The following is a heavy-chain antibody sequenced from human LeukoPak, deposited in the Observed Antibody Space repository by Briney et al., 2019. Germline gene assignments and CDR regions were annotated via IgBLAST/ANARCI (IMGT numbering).Heavy chain of an antibody. J-gene: IGHJ5*02. CDR2: ISGSGGST. CDR1: GFTFSSYA. D-gene: IGHD6-13*01. V-gene: IGHV3-23*01. CDR3: AKDHRSFHGTTEFDP. Sequence: GESLMISCASSGFTFSSYAMSWVRQAPGKGVEWVSIISGSGGSTYYADSVKGRFTICRDNSKNTLYLQMNSLRAEDTAVYYCAKDHRSFHGTTEFDPWGQGTLVTVSS.